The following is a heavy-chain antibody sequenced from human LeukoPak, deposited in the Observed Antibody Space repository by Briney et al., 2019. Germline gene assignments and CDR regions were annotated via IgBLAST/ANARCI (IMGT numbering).Heavy chain of an antibody. D-gene: IGHD2-2*01. CDR3: ARAEDIVVVPAAYDAFDI. CDR1: GGSISSGGYY. CDR2: IYYSGST. J-gene: IGHJ3*02. V-gene: IGHV4-39*07. Sequence: SQTLSLTCTVSGGSISSGGYYWGWIRQPPGKGLEWIRSIYYSGSTYYNPSLKSRVTISVDTSKNQFSLKLSSVTAADTAVYYCARAEDIVVVPAAYDAFDIWGQGTMVTVSS.